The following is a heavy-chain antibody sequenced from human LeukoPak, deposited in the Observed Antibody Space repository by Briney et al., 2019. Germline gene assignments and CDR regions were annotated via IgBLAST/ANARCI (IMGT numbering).Heavy chain of an antibody. V-gene: IGHV3-30-3*01. CDR3: ARDRSGSYQNLFDY. Sequence: GGSLRLSCAASGFTFSSYAMHWVRQAPGKGLEWVAVISYDGSNKYYADSVKGRFTISRGNSKNTLYLQMNSLRAEDTAVYYCARDRSGSYQNLFDYWGQGTLVTVSS. J-gene: IGHJ4*02. CDR2: ISYDGSNK. D-gene: IGHD3-10*01. CDR1: GFTFSSYA.